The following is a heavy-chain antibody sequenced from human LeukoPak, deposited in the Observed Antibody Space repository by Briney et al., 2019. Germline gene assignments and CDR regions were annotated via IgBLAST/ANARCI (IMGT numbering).Heavy chain of an antibody. CDR2: VHYSGST. D-gene: IGHD3-3*01. J-gene: IGHJ5*02. CDR1: GASISNSAYY. CDR3: ARLFFVIDT. V-gene: IGHV4-39*01. Sequence: SETLSLTCTVSGASISNSAYYWLWIRQPPGEGLECIGTVHYSGSTFYNPSLKSRVNISVDTSKHQFSLQLSSVTAADTAVYYCARLFFVIDTWGQGTLVTVSS.